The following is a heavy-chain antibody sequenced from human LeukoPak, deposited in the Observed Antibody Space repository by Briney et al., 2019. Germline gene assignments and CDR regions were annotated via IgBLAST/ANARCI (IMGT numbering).Heavy chain of an antibody. Sequence: GGSLRLSCAASGFIFNNYAMSWVRQAPGKGLEWVANIKQDGSEKYYVDSVKGRYTISRDNAKNSLYLQMNSLRAEDTAVYYCARGRSVAYWGQGTLVTVSS. CDR3: ARGRSVAY. CDR2: IKQDGSEK. CDR1: GFIFNNYA. J-gene: IGHJ4*02. V-gene: IGHV3-7*03. D-gene: IGHD6-19*01.